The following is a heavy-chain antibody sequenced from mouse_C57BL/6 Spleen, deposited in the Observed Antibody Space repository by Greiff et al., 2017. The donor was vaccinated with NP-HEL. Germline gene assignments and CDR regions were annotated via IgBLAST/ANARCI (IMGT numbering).Heavy chain of an antibody. D-gene: IGHD1-1*01. V-gene: IGHV5-4*01. J-gene: IGHJ1*03. CDR1: GFTFSSYA. CDR3: ARDPITTEYFDV. Sequence: EVQVVESGGGLVKPGGSLKLSCAASGFTFSSYAMSWVRQTPEKRLEWVATISDGGSYTYYPDNVKGRFTISRDNAKNNLYLQMSHLKSEDTAMYYCARDPITTEYFDVWGTGTTVTVSS. CDR2: ISDGGSYT.